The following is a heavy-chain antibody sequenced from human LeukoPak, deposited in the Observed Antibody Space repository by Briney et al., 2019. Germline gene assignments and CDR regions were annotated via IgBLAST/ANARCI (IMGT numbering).Heavy chain of an antibody. J-gene: IGHJ4*02. CDR2: IYSGGST. D-gene: IGHD2-2*01. CDR1: GFTFSSYS. Sequence: GGSLRLSCAASGFTFSSYSMNWVRQAPGKGLEWVSVIYSGGSTYYADSVKGRFTISRDNSKNTLYLQMNSLRAEDTAVYYCLCLGGYWGPGTLVTVSS. V-gene: IGHV3-53*01. CDR3: LCLGGY.